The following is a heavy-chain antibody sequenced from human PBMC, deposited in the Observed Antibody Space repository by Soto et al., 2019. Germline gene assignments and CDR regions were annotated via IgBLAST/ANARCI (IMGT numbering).Heavy chain of an antibody. CDR3: ARGFYDTIFGVVIIAPAAGYYYYGMDV. CDR1: GGSFSGYY. CDR2: INHSGST. D-gene: IGHD3-3*01. J-gene: IGHJ6*02. V-gene: IGHV4-34*01. Sequence: SGTLSLTCAVSGGSFSGYYWCCIRQASGKGLERIREINHSGSTNYNPSLKSRVTISVDTSKNQFSLKLSSVTAADTAVYYCARGFYDTIFGVVIIAPAAGYYYYGMDVWGQGTTVT.